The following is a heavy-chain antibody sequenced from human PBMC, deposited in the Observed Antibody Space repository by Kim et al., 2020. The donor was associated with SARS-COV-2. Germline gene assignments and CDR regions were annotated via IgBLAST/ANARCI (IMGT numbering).Heavy chain of an antibody. CDR2: IIPILGIA. V-gene: IGHV1-69*04. Sequence: SVKVSCKASGGTFSSYAISWVRQAPGQGLEWMGRIIPILGIANYAQKFQGRVTITADKSTSTAYMELSSLRSEDTAVYYCASGTYYDFWSGYYTGYYYYYMDVWGKGTTVTVSS. J-gene: IGHJ6*03. CDR1: GGTFSSYA. D-gene: IGHD3-3*01. CDR3: ASGTYYDFWSGYYTGYYYYYMDV.